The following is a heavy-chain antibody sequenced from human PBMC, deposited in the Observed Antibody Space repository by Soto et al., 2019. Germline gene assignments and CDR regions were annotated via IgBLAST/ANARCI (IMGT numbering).Heavy chain of an antibody. V-gene: IGHV3-74*01. J-gene: IGHJ6*02. CDR2: INSDGSTT. CDR3: ARRHQIEYYSGMDV. CDR1: GFTFSSYW. Sequence: EVQLVESGGGLVQPGGSLRLSCAASGFTFSSYWMNWVRQAPGKGLVWVSRINSDGSTTNYADSVKGRFTIFRDNAKNTLYLQMNSLRAEDTAMYYCARRHQIEYYSGMDVWGQGTTVTGSS.